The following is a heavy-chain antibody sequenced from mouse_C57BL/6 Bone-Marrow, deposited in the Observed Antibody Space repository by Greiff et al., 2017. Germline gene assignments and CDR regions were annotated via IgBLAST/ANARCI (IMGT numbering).Heavy chain of an antibody. CDR2: IYPRSGNT. J-gene: IGHJ2*01. V-gene: IGHV1-81*01. CDR3: ASGGLRVDY. D-gene: IGHD1-1*01. Sequence: QVQLQQSGAELARPGASVKLSCKASGYTFTSYGLSWVKQRTGQGLEWIGEIYPRSGNTYYNEKFKGKATLTAYKSSSNAYMELISLTSEDSAVYFCASGGLRVDYWGQGTTLTVSS. CDR1: GYTFTSYG.